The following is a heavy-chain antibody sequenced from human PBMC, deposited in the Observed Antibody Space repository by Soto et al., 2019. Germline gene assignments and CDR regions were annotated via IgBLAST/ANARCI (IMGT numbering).Heavy chain of an antibody. CDR3: ANLAGLYHTDEF. V-gene: IGHV3-30-3*01. CDR1: VFTFSDYA. J-gene: IGHJ4*02. CDR2: ISSDGGNR. D-gene: IGHD5-18*01. Sequence: VGSLRLSCASSVFTFSDYALHWVRQSPGKWLEWVTVISSDGGNRYYADSVKGRFTISRDNSKNTLYLQMNSLRVEDTAIYICANLAGLYHTDEFWGQGTPFSVS.